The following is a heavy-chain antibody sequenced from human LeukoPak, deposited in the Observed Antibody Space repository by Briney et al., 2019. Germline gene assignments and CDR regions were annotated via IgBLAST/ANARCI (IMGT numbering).Heavy chain of an antibody. CDR1: GGSISSYY. CDR3: ARVKDYYDSSGYSFAFDI. J-gene: IGHJ3*02. V-gene: IGHV4-59*01. CDR2: IYYSGST. Sequence: PSGTLSLTCTVSGGSISSYYWSWIRQPPGKGLEWIGYIYYSGSTNYNPSLKSRVTISVDTSKNQFSLKLSSVTAADTAVYYCARVKDYYDSSGYSFAFDIWGQGTMVTVSS. D-gene: IGHD3-22*01.